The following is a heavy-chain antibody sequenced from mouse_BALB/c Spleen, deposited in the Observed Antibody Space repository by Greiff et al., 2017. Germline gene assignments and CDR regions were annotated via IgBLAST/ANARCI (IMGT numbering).Heavy chain of an antibody. CDR3: ARDVTTATAY. Sequence: EVQLVESGGGLVKPGGSLKLSCAASGFTFSDYYMYWVRQTPEKRLEWVATISDGGSYTYYPDSVKGRFTISRDNAKNNLYLQMSSLKSEDTAMYYCARDVTTATAYWGQGTLVTVSA. V-gene: IGHV5-4*02. D-gene: IGHD1-2*01. CDR1: GFTFSDYY. J-gene: IGHJ3*01. CDR2: ISDGGSYT.